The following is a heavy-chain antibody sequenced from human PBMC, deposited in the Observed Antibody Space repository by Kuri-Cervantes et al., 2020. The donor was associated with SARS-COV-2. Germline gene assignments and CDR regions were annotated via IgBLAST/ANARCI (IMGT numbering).Heavy chain of an antibody. D-gene: IGHD3-10*01. V-gene: IGHV7-4-1*02. Sequence: ASVKVSCKASGYTFTSYAMNWVRQAPGQGLEWMGWINTNTGNPTYAQGFTGRFVFSLDTSVSTAYLQISSPKAEDTAVYYCARGGLQGGLALLWFGELFDYWGQGTLVTVSS. CDR1: GYTFTSYA. J-gene: IGHJ4*02. CDR3: ARGGLQGGLALLWFGELFDY. CDR2: INTNTGNP.